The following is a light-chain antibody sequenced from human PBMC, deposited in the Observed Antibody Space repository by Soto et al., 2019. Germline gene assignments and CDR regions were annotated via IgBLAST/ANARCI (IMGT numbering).Light chain of an antibody. CDR3: GTWDDSLNGQV. CDR1: SSNIGNNY. Sequence: QSVLTQPPSVSAAPGQKVTISCSGSSSNIGNNYVSWYQQLPGTAPKLLIYDNNKRPSGIPDRFSGSKSGTSATLGITGLQTGDEADYYCGTWDDSLNGQVFGTGTKVTVL. V-gene: IGLV1-51*01. CDR2: DNN. J-gene: IGLJ1*01.